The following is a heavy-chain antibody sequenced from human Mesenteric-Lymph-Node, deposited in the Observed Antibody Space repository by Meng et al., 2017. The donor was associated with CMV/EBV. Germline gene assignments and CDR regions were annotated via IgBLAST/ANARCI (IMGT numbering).Heavy chain of an antibody. D-gene: IGHD3-10*01. CDR3: ARDGSGTYFNPIFDH. CDR2: INTNSGGT. V-gene: IGHV1-2*02. Sequence: SGYSFPSHFIHWVQQAPGQGLEWVGWINTNSGGTKYAQKFQDRVSMTRVTSITTVYLELTNLTSDDTALYYCARDGSGTYFNPIFDHWGPGSLVTVSS. J-gene: IGHJ4*02. CDR1: GYSFPSHF.